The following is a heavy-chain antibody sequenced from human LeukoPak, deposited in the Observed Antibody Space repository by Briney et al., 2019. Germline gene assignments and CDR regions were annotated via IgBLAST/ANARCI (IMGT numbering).Heavy chain of an antibody. CDR1: GFTFSSYD. Sequence: GGSLRLSCAASGFTFSSYDMHWVRQAPGEGLEWVSAIGTAGDTYYPGSVKGRFTISRENAKNSLYLQMNSLRAGDTAVYYCARGINYYDSSAYYFDYWGQGTLVTVSS. J-gene: IGHJ4*02. CDR3: ARGINYYDSSAYYFDY. CDR2: IGTAGDT. D-gene: IGHD3-22*01. V-gene: IGHV3-13*01.